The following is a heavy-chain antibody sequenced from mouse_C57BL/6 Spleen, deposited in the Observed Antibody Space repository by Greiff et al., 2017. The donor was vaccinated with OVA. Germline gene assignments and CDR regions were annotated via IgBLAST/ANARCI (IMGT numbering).Heavy chain of an antibody. CDR2: IHPNSGST. CDR1: GYTFTSYW. CDR3: AKGGSSYAMDY. Sequence: VKLQQPGAELVKPGASVKLSCKASGYTFTSYWMHWVKQRPGQGLEWIGMIHPNSGSTNYNEKFKSKATLTVDKSSSTAYMQLSSLTSEDSAVYYCAKGGSSYAMDYWGQGTSVTVSS. J-gene: IGHJ4*01. V-gene: IGHV1-64*01.